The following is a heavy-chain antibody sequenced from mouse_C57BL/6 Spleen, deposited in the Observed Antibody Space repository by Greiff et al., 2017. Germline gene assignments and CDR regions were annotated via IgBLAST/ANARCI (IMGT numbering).Heavy chain of an antibody. D-gene: IGHD2-4*01. J-gene: IGHJ3*01. V-gene: IGHV1-82*01. Sequence: VQLQQSGPELVKPGASVKISCKASGYAFSSSWMNWVKQRPGKGLEWIGRIYPGDGDTNYNGKFKGKATLTADKSSSTAYMQLSSLTSEDSAVYFCARDWIYDYPAWFAYWGQETLVTVSA. CDR1: GYAFSSSW. CDR3: ARDWIYDYPAWFAY. CDR2: IYPGDGDT.